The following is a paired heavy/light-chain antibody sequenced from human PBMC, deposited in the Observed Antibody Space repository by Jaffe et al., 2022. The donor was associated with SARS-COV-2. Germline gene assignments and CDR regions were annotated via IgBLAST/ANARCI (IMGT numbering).Heavy chain of an antibody. CDR1: GFTFSGFW. J-gene: IGHJ6*02. CDR3: ARDGYRGVGLDV. Sequence: EVQLVESGGGSVQPGGSLRLSCAASGFTFSGFWMHWVRQGPGKGLVWVSRIKGDGISTNYADSVKGRFTISRDNAKNTLYLQMNSLRAEDTAVYYCARDGYRGVGLDVWGQGTTVTVSS. D-gene: IGHD2-8*02. V-gene: IGHV3-74*01. CDR2: IKGDGIST.
Light chain of an antibody. Sequence: QSVLTQPPSASGTPGQRVTISCSGSSSNIGSNTVNWYQQLPGTAPKLLIYSNNQRPSGVPDRFSGSKSGTSASLAISGLQSEDEADYYCAAWHDSLNVLFGGGTKLTVL. CDR1: SSNIGSNT. V-gene: IGLV1-44*01. CDR3: AAWHDSLNVL. J-gene: IGLJ2*01. CDR2: SNN.